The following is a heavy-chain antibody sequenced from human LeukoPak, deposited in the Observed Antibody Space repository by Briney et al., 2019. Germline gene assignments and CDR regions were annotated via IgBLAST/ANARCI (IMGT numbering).Heavy chain of an antibody. CDR1: GYTFTGYY. V-gene: IGHV1-2*02. CDR3: ARVLEWLAPYDAFDI. CDR2: INPNSGGA. Sequence: ASVKVSCKASGYTFTGYYMHWVRRAPGQGLQWMGWINPNSGGANYAQNFQGRVTMTRDTSISTAYMELSRLRSDDTAVYYCARVLEWLAPYDAFDIWGQRTMVTVSS. D-gene: IGHD3-3*01. J-gene: IGHJ3*02.